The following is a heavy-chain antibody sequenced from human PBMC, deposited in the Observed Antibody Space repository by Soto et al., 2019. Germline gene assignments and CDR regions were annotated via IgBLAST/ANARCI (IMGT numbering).Heavy chain of an antibody. Sequence: EVQLLESGGGLVQPGGSLRLSCAASGFTFSSYAMSWVRQAPGKGLEWVSAISGSGGSTYYADSVKGRFTISRDNSKNTLDLQMSSLRAEDTAVYYCAKLGEPAAAGMSYSDYWGQGTLVTVAT. V-gene: IGHV3-23*01. CDR3: AKLGEPAAAGMSYSDY. J-gene: IGHJ4*02. CDR2: ISGSGGST. D-gene: IGHD6-13*01. CDR1: GFTFSSYA.